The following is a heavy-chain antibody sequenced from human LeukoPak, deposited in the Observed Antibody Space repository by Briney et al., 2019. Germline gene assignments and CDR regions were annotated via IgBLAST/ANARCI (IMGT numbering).Heavy chain of an antibody. J-gene: IGHJ4*02. CDR3: ARGIAARVIDY. CDR1: GGSISSYY. Sequence: PSETLSLTCTVSGGSISSYYWSWIRQPPGKGLEWIGYIYYSGSTNYNPSLKSRVTISVDTSKNQFFLKLSSVTAADTAVYYCARGIAARVIDYWGQGTLVTVSS. V-gene: IGHV4-59*01. D-gene: IGHD6-6*01. CDR2: IYYSGST.